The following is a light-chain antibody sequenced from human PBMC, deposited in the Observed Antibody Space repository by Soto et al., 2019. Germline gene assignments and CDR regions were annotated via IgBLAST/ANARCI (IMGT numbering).Light chain of an antibody. Sequence: QSVLTQPPSVSGAPGQRVTISCTGSSSNIGATYHVHWYQQRPGTAPKLLISDSDNRPSGVPDRFSGSKSGTSASLAITGLHDENEADYYCQSCDNSHDSDVIFGGGTKLTVL. V-gene: IGLV1-40*01. CDR1: SSNIGATYH. CDR2: DSD. J-gene: IGLJ2*01. CDR3: QSCDNSHDSDVI.